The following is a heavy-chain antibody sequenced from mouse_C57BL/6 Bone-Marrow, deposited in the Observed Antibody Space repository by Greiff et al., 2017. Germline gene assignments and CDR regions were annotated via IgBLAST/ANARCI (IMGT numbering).Heavy chain of an antibody. CDR2: IYPRSGNT. Sequence: VQLVESGAELARPGASVKLSCKASGYTFTSYGISWVKQRTGQGLEWIGEIYPRSGNTYYNAKFQGKATLTADKSSSTAYMELRSLTSEDSAVYFCAGGGSSSHFDYWGQGTTLTVSS. D-gene: IGHD1-1*01. CDR3: AGGGSSSHFDY. J-gene: IGHJ2*01. V-gene: IGHV1-81*01. CDR1: GYTFTSYG.